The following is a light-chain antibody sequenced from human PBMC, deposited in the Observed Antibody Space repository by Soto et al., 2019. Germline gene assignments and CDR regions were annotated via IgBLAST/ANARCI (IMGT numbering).Light chain of an antibody. CDR3: QQRSNWPPEVT. V-gene: IGKV3-11*01. CDR2: DAS. J-gene: IGKJ3*01. CDR1: QSVRTS. Sequence: EIVLTQSPDTLSLSPGERATLSCRASQSVRTSLAWYQQKPGQAPGLLIYDASNRATGIPARFSGSGSGTDFTLTISSLEPEDFAVDYCQQRSNWPPEVTFGPGTKVDIK.